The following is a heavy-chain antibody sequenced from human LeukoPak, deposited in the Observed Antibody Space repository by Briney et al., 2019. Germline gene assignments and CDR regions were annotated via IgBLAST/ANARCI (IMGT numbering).Heavy chain of an antibody. J-gene: IGHJ5*02. CDR2: IYYSGST. CDR1: GGSISSGDYY. CDR3: ATVVVAATNWFDP. Sequence: PSGTLSLTCTVSGGSISSGDYYWSWIRQPPGKGLEWIGYIYYSGSTYYNPSLKSRATISVDTSKNQFSLKLSSVTAADTAVYYCATVVVAATNWFDPWGQGTLVTVSS. D-gene: IGHD2-15*01. V-gene: IGHV4-30-4*08.